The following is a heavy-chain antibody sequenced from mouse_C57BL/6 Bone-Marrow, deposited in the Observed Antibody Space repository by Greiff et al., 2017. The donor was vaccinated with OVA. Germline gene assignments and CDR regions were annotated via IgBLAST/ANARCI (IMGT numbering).Heavy chain of an antibody. CDR1: GYAFSSSW. D-gene: IGHD2-1*01. CDR2: IYPGDGDT. Sequence: VQLQQSGPELVKPGASVKISCKASGYAFSSSWMNWVKQRPGKGLEWIGRIYPGDGDTTYNGKFKGKATLTADKSSSTAYMQLSSLTSEDSAVYFCARWGVYGNSFDYWGQGTTLTVSS. J-gene: IGHJ2*01. CDR3: ARWGVYGNSFDY. V-gene: IGHV1-82*01.